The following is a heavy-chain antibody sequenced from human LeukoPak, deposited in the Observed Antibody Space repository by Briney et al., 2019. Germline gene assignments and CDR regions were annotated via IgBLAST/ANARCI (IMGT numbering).Heavy chain of an antibody. CDR3: TTAPASLDY. CDR1: EFTLSTYA. CDR2: IKSKHDGGTT. V-gene: IGHV3-15*01. Sequence: PGGSLRLSCAASEFTLSTYAMNWVRQAPGKGLEWVGRIKSKHDGGTTDFAAPVKGRFSISRDDSENTLYLQMNSLITDDTAVYYCTTAPASLDYWGQGTLVTVSS. J-gene: IGHJ4*02.